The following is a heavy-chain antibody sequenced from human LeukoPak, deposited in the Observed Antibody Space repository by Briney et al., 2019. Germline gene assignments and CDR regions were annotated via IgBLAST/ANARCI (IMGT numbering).Heavy chain of an antibody. CDR1: GLTFSSYS. V-gene: IGHV3-21*01. J-gene: IGHJ5*02. CDR3: ASSGAISMIRNNWFDP. D-gene: IGHD3-22*01. Sequence: KSGESLRLSCAASGLTFSSYSFHWVRQAPGKGLEWVSSISTRSGTYTYYADSVKGRFIISRDNAKNSLYLQMNSLRSDDTAVYYFASSGAISMIRNNWFDPWGQGTLVTVSA. CDR2: ISTRSGTYT.